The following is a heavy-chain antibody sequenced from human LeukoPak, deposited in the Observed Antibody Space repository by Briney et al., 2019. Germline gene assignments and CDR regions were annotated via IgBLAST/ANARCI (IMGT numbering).Heavy chain of an antibody. J-gene: IGHJ4*02. CDR3: ARGDDFSGDH. V-gene: IGHV3-7*04. CDR1: GFTFSNLW. CDR2: IHPEGNEK. D-gene: IGHD1-1*01. Sequence: GGSLRLSCVVSGFTFSNLWMSWVRQAPGRGLGWVANIHPEGNEKYHVESVKGRFTISRDNAKNLLFLQMNGLRVEDTAVYYCARGDDFSGDHWGQGTLVTVSS.